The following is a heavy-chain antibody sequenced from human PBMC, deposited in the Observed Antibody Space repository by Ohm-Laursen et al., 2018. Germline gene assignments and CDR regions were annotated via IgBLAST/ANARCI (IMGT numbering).Heavy chain of an antibody. CDR1: GFTFSSYW. CDR3: ARGRRAPYCSGGSCYRGTAFDY. Sequence: SLRLSCSASGFTFSSYWMSWVRQAPGKGLEWVANIKQDGSEKYYVDSVKGRFTISRDNAKNSLYLQMKSLRAEDTAVYYCARGRRAPYCSGGSCYRGTAFDYWGQGTLVTVSS. D-gene: IGHD2-15*01. CDR2: IKQDGSEK. J-gene: IGHJ4*02. V-gene: IGHV3-7*01.